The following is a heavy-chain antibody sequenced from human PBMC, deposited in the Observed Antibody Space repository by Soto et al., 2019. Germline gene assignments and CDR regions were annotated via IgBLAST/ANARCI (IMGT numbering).Heavy chain of an antibody. CDR2: ISHSGIT. V-gene: IGHV4-4*02. J-gene: IGHJ5*02. CDR3: ARVLRGWFDP. Sequence: SETLSLTCAVSGGSITSANWWTWVRQPPGGGLEWIGEISHSGITNYKASLKSRATMSVDKTKNDVSLKLTSVTAADTAVYYCARVLRGWFDPWGQGTPVTVSS. CDR1: GGSITSANW.